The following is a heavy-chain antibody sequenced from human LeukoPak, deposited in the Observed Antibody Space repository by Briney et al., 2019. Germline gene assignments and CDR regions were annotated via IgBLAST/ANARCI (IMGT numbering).Heavy chain of an antibody. CDR1: GFTFSDYY. CDR2: ISSSGSTI. V-gene: IGHV3-11*04. CDR3: ARYFRGSPNYYNDY. Sequence: GGSLRLSCAASGFTFSDYYMSWIRQAPGKGLEWVSYISSSGSTIYYADSVKGRFTISRDNAKNSLYLQMNSLRVEDTAVYYCARYFRGSPNYYNDYWGQGTLVTVSS. J-gene: IGHJ4*02. D-gene: IGHD3-9*01.